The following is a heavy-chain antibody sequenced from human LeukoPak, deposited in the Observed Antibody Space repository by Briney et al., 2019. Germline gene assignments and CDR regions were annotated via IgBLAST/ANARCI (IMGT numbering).Heavy chain of an antibody. V-gene: IGHV4-34*01. CDR2: INHSGST. CDR1: GGSFSGYY. Sequence: SETLSLTCAVYGGSFSGYYWSWIRQPPGKGLEWIGEINHSGSTNYNPSLKSRVTISVETSKNQFSLKLSSVTAADTAVYYCARRGITMVRGVIGFDPWGQGTLVTVSS. D-gene: IGHD3-10*01. J-gene: IGHJ5*02. CDR3: ARRGITMVRGVIGFDP.